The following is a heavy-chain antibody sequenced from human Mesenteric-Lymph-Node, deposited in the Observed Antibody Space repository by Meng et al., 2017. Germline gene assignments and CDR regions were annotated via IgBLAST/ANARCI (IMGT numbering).Heavy chain of an antibody. CDR1: GFTFRSHA. V-gene: IGHV3-21*01. D-gene: IGHD3-22*01. Sequence: GGSLRLSCAASGFTFRSHAMNWVRQAPGKGLEWAASISTSSTYIHYSGSVRGRFTISRDDAKNSLYLQMNSLGVEDTAVYYCARGTMIVGATTPPDYWGQGTLVTVSS. CDR2: ISTSSTYI. J-gene: IGHJ4*02. CDR3: ARGTMIVGATTPPDY.